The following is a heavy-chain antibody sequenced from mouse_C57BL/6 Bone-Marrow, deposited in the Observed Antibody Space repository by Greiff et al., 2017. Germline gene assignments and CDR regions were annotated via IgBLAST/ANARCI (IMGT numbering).Heavy chain of an antibody. CDR2: IYPGDGDT. CDR3: ARDYDGSSYGYFDV. V-gene: IGHV1-82*01. Sequence: VQLQQSGPELVKPGASVKISCKASGYAFSSSWMNWVKQRPGKGLEWIGRIYPGDGDTNYNGKFKGKATLTADKSSSTAYMQLSSLTSEDSAVYCCARDYDGSSYGYFDVWGTGTTVTVSS. J-gene: IGHJ1*03. D-gene: IGHD1-1*01. CDR1: GYAFSSSW.